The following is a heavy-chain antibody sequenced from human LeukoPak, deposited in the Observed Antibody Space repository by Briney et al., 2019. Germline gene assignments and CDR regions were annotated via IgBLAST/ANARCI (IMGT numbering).Heavy chain of an antibody. CDR3: ARRFYDFWSGEGWFDP. D-gene: IGHD3-3*01. V-gene: IGHV5-51*01. Sequence: GESLKISCKGSGYSFTSYWIGWVRQMPGKGLEWMGIIYPGDSDTRYSPPFQGQVTISADKSISTAYLQWSSLKASDTAMYYCARRFYDFWSGEGWFDPWGQGTLVTVSS. CDR1: GYSFTSYW. CDR2: IYPGDSDT. J-gene: IGHJ5*02.